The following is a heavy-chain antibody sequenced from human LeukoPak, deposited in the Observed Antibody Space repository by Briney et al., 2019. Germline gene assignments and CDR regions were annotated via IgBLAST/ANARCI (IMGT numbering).Heavy chain of an antibody. D-gene: IGHD3-16*01. CDR2: ISYDGSNK. Sequence: PGRSLRLSCAASGFTFSSYGMHWVHQAPGKGLEWVAVISYDGSNKYYADSVKGRFTISRDNSKNTLYLQMNSLRAEDTAVYYCAKTMTGYVWGSPNYGGQGTLVTVSS. CDR3: AKTMTGYVWGSPNY. CDR1: GFTFSSYG. J-gene: IGHJ4*02. V-gene: IGHV3-30*18.